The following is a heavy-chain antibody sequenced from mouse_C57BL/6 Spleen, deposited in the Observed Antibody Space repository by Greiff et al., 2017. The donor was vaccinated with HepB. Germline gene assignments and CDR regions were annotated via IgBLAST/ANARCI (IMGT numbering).Heavy chain of an antibody. J-gene: IGHJ2*01. Sequence: QVQLQQPGAELVKPGASVKMSCKASGYTFTSYWITWVKQKPGQGLEWIGDIYPGSGSTNYTEKFKSKATLTVDTSSSTAYMQLSSLTSEDSAVYYCARDDGYYVDYWGQGTTLTVSS. V-gene: IGHV1-55*01. CDR3: ARDDGYYVDY. CDR1: GYTFTSYW. D-gene: IGHD2-3*01. CDR2: IYPGSGST.